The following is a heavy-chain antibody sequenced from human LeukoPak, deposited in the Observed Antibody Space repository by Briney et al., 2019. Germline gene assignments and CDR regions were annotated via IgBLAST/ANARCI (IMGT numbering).Heavy chain of an antibody. CDR1: GGSISSSSYY. V-gene: IGHV4-39*07. CDR3: ARVGSPYY. J-gene: IGHJ4*02. Sequence: SETLSLTCTVSGGSISSSSYYWGWIRQPPGKGLEWIGSIYYSGSTYYNPSLKGRVTISVDTSKNQFSLKLSSVTAADTAVYYCARVGSPYYWGQGTLVTVSS. CDR2: IYYSGST.